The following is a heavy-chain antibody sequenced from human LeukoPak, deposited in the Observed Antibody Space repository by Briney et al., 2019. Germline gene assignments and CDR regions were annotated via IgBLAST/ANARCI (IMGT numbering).Heavy chain of an antibody. CDR1: GFTFSSYS. J-gene: IGHJ4*02. V-gene: IGHV3-21*01. D-gene: IGHD5-18*01. CDR2: ISSSSSYI. Sequence: GGSLRLSCAASGFTFSSYSMNWVRQAPGKGLEWVSSISSSSSYIYYADSVKGRFTISRDNAKNSLYLQMNSLRAEDTAVYYCARDRGGVQLWLHGSSRDRTFDYWGQGTLVTVSS. CDR3: ARDRGGVQLWLHGSSRDRTFDY.